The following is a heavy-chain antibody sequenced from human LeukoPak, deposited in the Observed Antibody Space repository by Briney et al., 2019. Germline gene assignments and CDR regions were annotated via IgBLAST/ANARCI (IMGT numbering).Heavy chain of an antibody. V-gene: IGHV6-1*01. CDR2: TYHRPKWFN. CDR3: TREAVAGRWWFDP. CDR1: GDSVSSNSAA. D-gene: IGHD6-19*01. J-gene: IGHJ5*02. Sequence: SRTLSLTCAISGDSVSSNSAAWTWIRQSPSRGLEWLGRTYHRPKWFNDYALSVKSRITIIPDTSKNHFSLQLNSMTPEDTAVYFCTREAVAGRWWFDPWGQGTLVTVSS.